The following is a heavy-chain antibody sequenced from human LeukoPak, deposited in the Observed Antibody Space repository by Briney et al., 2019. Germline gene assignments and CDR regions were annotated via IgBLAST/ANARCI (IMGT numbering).Heavy chain of an antibody. J-gene: IGHJ3*02. V-gene: IGHV4-4*09. Sequence: SETLSLTCTVSDASVASYFWAWIRQAPGRGLEWIGHTYSSGSTYYNPSLKGRVTVSPETSRNQFSLKLTSVTAADTAMYYCAIAEKFTAFDIWGQGTMVVVSS. CDR2: TYSSGST. CDR3: AIAEKFTAFDI. D-gene: IGHD3-16*01. CDR1: DASVASYF.